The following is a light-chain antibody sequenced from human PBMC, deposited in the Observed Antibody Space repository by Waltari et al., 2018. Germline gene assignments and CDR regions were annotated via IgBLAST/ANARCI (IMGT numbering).Light chain of an antibody. CDR2: GAS. CDR1: QSITTY. V-gene: IGKV1-39*01. Sequence: DIQMTQSPSSLSASVGDTVTITCRASQSITTYLNCYQQKAGKAPELLIFGASSLQTGVPSRFSGSGSGTDFTLTINSLQPEDFATYYCQQTYSTPPWTFGQGTNMEI. CDR3: QQTYSTPPWT. J-gene: IGKJ1*01.